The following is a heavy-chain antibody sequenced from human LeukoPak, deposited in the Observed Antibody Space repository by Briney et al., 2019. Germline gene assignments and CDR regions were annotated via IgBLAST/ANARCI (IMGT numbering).Heavy chain of an antibody. D-gene: IGHD3-22*01. CDR3: ARDELTNYYDSSGYYRMLQYYYYYYGMDV. Sequence: PGRSLRLSCAASGFTFSSYAMHWVRQAPGKGLEWVAVISYDGSNKYYADSVKGRFTISRDNSKNTLYLQMNSLRAEDTAVYYCARDELTNYYDSSGYYRMLQYYYYYYGMDVWGQGTTVTVSS. CDR2: ISYDGSNK. V-gene: IGHV3-30-3*01. J-gene: IGHJ6*02. CDR1: GFTFSSYA.